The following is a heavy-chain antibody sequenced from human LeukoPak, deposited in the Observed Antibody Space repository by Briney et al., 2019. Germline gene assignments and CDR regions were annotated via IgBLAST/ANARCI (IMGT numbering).Heavy chain of an antibody. CDR1: GGTFSSYA. D-gene: IGHD2/OR15-2a*01. CDR2: IIPIFGTA. Sequence: GAAVKVSCKASGGTFSSYAISWVRQAPGQGLEWMGGIIPIFGTANYAQKFQGRVTITADKSTSTAYMELSSLRAEDTAVYYCAKDSAKKYDDYWGQGTLVTVSS. V-gene: IGHV1-69*06. CDR3: AKDSAKKYDDY. J-gene: IGHJ4*02.